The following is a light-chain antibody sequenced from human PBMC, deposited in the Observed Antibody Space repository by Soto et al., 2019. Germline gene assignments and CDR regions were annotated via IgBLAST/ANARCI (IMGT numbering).Light chain of an antibody. J-gene: IGKJ5*01. CDR3: QQYNNSPNA. CDR1: QSVSSN. Sequence: EIVMTQSPATLSVSPGERVTLSCRASQSVSSNLAWYQQKPGQAPRLLIYGASTRATGIPARFSGSGSGTEFTLTISSLQSEDFAAYFCQQYNNSPNAFGQGTQLEIK. V-gene: IGKV3-15*01. CDR2: GAS.